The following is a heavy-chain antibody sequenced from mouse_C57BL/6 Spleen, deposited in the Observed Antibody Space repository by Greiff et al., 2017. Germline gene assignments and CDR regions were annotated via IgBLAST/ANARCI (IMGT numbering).Heavy chain of an antibody. CDR1: GFTFSSYG. V-gene: IGHV5-6*01. J-gene: IGHJ2*01. Sequence: VQLKESGGDLVKPGGSLKLSCAASGFTFSSYGMSWVRQTPDKRLEWVATISSGGSYTYYPDSVKGRFTISRDNAKNTLYLQMSSLKSEDTAMYYCARLYGYDGYYFDYWGQGTTLTVSS. CDR2: ISSGGSYT. D-gene: IGHD2-2*01. CDR3: ARLYGYDGYYFDY.